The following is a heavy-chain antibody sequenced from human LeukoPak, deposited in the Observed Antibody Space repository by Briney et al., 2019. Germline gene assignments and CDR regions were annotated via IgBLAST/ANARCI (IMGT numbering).Heavy chain of an antibody. CDR1: GGSISSYY. CDR2: IYYSGST. V-gene: IGHV4-59*01. D-gene: IGHD3-10*01. CDR3: ARDEELVIDY. J-gene: IGHJ4*02. Sequence: SETLSLTCTVSGGSISSYYWSWIRQPPGKGLEWIGYIYYSGSTNYNPSLKSRVTISVDTSKNQFSLKVNSVTAADTAVYYCARDEELVIDYWGQGTLVTVSS.